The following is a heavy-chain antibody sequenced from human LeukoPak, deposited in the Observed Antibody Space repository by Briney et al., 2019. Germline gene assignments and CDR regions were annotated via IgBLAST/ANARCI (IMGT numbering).Heavy chain of an antibody. Sequence: SETLSLTCTVSGGSISSYYWNWIRQPAGKGLEWIGRIYNSGTTNYNPSLKSRVTMSVDTSKNQFSLKLSSVTAADTAVYYCARGYCTNAVCSLGPTQAWGQGTLVTVSS. D-gene: IGHD2-8*01. CDR3: ARGYCTNAVCSLGPTQA. CDR2: IYNSGTT. CDR1: GGSISSYY. V-gene: IGHV4-4*07. J-gene: IGHJ4*02.